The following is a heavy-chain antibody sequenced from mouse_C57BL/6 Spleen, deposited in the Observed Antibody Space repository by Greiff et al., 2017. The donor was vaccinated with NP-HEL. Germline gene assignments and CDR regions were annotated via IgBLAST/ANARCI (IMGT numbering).Heavy chain of an antibody. CDR1: GFSLTSYG. D-gene: IGHD1-1*01. Sequence: VQRVESGPGLVQPSQSLSITCTVSGFSLTSYGVHWVRQSPGKGLEWLGVIWSGGSTDYNAAFISRLSISKDNSKSQVFFKMNSLQADDTAIYYCARKGYYGSSWGNYYAMDYWGQGTSVTVSS. CDR3: ARKGYYGSSWGNYYAMDY. J-gene: IGHJ4*01. V-gene: IGHV2-2*01. CDR2: IWSGGST.